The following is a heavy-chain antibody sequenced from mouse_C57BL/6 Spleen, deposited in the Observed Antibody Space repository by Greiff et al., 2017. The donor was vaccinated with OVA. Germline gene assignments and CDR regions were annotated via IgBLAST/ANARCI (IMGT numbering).Heavy chain of an antibody. J-gene: IGHJ2*01. CDR2: ISSGGSYT. Sequence: EVKLVESGGDLVKPGGSLKLSCAASGFTFSSYGMSWVRQTPDKRLEWVATISSGGSYTYYPDSVKGRFTISRDNAKNTLYLQMSSLKSEDTAMYYCARPPITTVVADFYFDDWGQGTTLTVSS. CDR3: ARPPITTVVADFYFDD. D-gene: IGHD1-1*01. CDR1: GFTFSSYG. V-gene: IGHV5-6*01.